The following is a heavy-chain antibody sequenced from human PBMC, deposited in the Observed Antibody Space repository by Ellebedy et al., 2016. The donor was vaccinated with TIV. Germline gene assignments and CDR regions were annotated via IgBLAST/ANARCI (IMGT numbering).Heavy chain of an antibody. CDR2: ISYDGSNK. V-gene: IGHV3-30*04. J-gene: IGHJ3*02. Sequence: GGSLRLXCAASGFTFSSYAMHWVRQAPGKGLEWVAVISYDGSNKYYADSVKGRFTISRDNSKNTLYLQMNSLRAEDTAVYYCAREQFGEKTAFDIWGQGTMVTVSS. D-gene: IGHD3-10*01. CDR3: AREQFGEKTAFDI. CDR1: GFTFSSYA.